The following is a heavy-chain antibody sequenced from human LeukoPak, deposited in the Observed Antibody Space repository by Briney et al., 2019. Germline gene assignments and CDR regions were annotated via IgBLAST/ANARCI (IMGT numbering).Heavy chain of an antibody. CDR2: ISGSGGST. D-gene: IGHD2-2*01. Sequence: PGGSLRLSCAASGFTFSSYAMSWVRQAPGKGLEWVSAISGSGGSTYYADSVKGRFTISRDNSKNTLYLQMNSLRAEDTAVYYCANYCSSTSCYEYYGMDVWGQGTTVTVSS. V-gene: IGHV3-23*01. J-gene: IGHJ6*02. CDR3: ANYCSSTSCYEYYGMDV. CDR1: GFTFSSYA.